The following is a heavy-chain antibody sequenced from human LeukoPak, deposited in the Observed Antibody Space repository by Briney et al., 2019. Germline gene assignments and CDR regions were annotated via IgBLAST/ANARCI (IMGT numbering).Heavy chain of an antibody. V-gene: IGHV4-34*01. CDR2: INHSGST. J-gene: IGHJ4*02. D-gene: IGHD2-2*02. Sequence: PSETLSLTCAVYGGSFSGYYWSWIRQPPGKGLEWIGEINHSGSTNYNPSLKSRVTISVDTSKNQFSLKLGSVTAADTAVYYCARGRGGYCSSTSCYNFDYWGQGTLVTVSS. CDR1: GGSFSGYY. CDR3: ARGRGGYCSSTSCYNFDY.